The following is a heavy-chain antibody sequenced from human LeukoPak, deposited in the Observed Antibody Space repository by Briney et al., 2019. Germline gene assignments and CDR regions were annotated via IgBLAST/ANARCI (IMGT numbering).Heavy chain of an antibody. CDR1: GGTFSSYA. Sequence: ASVKVSCKASGGTFSSYAISWVRQAPGQGLEWMGGIIPIFGTANYAQKSQGRVTITADKSTSTAYMELSSLRSEDTAVYYCARDRVGRGWFDPWGQGTLVTVSS. D-gene: IGHD1-26*01. CDR2: IIPIFGTA. V-gene: IGHV1-69*06. CDR3: ARDRVGRGWFDP. J-gene: IGHJ5*02.